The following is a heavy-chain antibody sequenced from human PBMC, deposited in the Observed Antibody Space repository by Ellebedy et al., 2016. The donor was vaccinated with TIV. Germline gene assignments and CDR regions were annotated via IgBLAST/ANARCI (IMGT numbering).Heavy chain of an antibody. Sequence: GSLRLSCTVSGGSISSYYWSWIRQPPGKGLEWIGYIYYSGSTNYNPSLKSRVTISVDTSKNQFSLKLSSVTAADTAVYYCARHRTTLATRYFDLWGRGTLVTVSS. CDR2: IYYSGST. CDR1: GGSISSYY. CDR3: ARHRTTLATRYFDL. J-gene: IGHJ2*01. V-gene: IGHV4-59*08. D-gene: IGHD1-1*01.